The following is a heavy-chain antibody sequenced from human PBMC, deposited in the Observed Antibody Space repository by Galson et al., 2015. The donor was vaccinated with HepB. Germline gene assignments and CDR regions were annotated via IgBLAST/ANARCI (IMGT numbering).Heavy chain of an antibody. CDR3: ATLAY. V-gene: IGHV1-46*01. CDR1: GYIFTNYY. J-gene: IGHJ4*02. Sequence: SVKVSCKASGYIFTNYYIHWVRQAPGQGLEWMGGINPSGGSTNYAQNFQGRVTMTRDTSTTTVFMELNTLRSPDTAVYYCATLAYWGQGTLVTVSS. CDR2: INPSGGST.